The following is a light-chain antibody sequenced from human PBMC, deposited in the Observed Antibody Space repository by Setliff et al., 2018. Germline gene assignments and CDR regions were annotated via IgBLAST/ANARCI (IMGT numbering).Light chain of an antibody. V-gene: IGLV2-14*01. Sequence: QSVLTQPASVSGSPGQSIAISCTGTDSDVGGFNLVSWYQQHPGKAPKFMIYEVSNRPSGVSNRFSGSKSGNTASLTISGLQAEDEADYYCGSYASSSIPYVFGSGTKGTVL. CDR3: GSYASSSIPYV. CDR1: DSDVGGFNL. CDR2: EVS. J-gene: IGLJ1*01.